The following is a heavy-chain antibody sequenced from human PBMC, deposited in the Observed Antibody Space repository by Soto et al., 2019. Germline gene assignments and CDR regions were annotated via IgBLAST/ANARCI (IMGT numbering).Heavy chain of an antibody. CDR3: ARDEASGAYLY. CDR2: ISSGGST. V-gene: IGHV3-53*01. CDR1: GFSVSNIY. Sequence: GSLRLSCTASGFSVSNIYMTWVRQPPGKGPEWVSVISSGGSTYYADSVKGRFTISRDNSKNTLYLQMNSLRVEDTAVYYCARDEASGAYLYRGQGTLVTVSS. D-gene: IGHD1-1*01. J-gene: IGHJ4*02.